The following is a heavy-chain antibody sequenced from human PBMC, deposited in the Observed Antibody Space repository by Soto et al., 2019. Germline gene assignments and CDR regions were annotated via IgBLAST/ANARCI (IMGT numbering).Heavy chain of an antibody. Sequence: PGGSLRLSCAASGFTFSSYAMHWVRQAPGKGLEWVAVISYDGSNKYYADPVKGRFTNSRDNSKNTLYLQMNSLRAEDTAVYYCAREERYCSSTSCYRPHYDYYGMDVWGQGTTVTVYS. CDR3: AREERYCSSTSCYRPHYDYYGMDV. J-gene: IGHJ6*02. D-gene: IGHD2-2*02. V-gene: IGHV3-30-3*01. CDR1: GFTFSSYA. CDR2: ISYDGSNK.